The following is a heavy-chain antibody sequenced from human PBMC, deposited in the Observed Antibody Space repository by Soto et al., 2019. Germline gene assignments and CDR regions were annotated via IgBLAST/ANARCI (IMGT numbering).Heavy chain of an antibody. CDR3: ARDYYDSSGYGPLYYYYYYGMDV. CDR1: GGTFSSYA. V-gene: IGHV1-69*13. J-gene: IGHJ6*02. Sequence: SVKVSCKASGGTFSSYAISWVRQAPGQGLEWMGGIIPIFGTANYAQKFQGRVSITADESTSTAYMELSSLRSEDTAVYYCARDYYDSSGYGPLYYYYYYGMDVWGQGTTVTVSS. D-gene: IGHD3-22*01. CDR2: IIPIFGTA.